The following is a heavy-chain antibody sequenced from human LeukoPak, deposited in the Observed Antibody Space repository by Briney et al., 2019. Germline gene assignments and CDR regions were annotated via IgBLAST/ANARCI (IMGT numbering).Heavy chain of an antibody. J-gene: IGHJ4*02. D-gene: IGHD1-1*01. CDR3: ARDGGTGIPFDY. CDR2: IRQDGSDK. V-gene: IGHV3-7*01. CDR1: GFTFSSCW. Sequence: QSGGSLRLSCAASGFTFSSCWMSWVRQAPGKGLEWVANIRQDGSDKYYVDSVKGRFTISRDNAKNSLYLQMNSLRAEDTAIYYCARDGGTGIPFDYWGQGTLVTVSS.